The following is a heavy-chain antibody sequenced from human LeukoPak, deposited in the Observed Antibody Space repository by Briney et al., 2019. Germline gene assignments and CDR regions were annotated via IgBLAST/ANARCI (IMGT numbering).Heavy chain of an antibody. Sequence: GASVKVSCKAPGGTFSSYAISWVRQAPGQGLEWMGGIIPIFGTANYAQKFQGRVTITADESTSTAYMELSSLRSEDTAVYYCAREASELGGLDYWGQGTLVTVSS. D-gene: IGHD3-10*01. CDR1: GGTFSSYA. CDR2: IIPIFGTA. CDR3: AREASELGGLDY. V-gene: IGHV1-69*13. J-gene: IGHJ4*02.